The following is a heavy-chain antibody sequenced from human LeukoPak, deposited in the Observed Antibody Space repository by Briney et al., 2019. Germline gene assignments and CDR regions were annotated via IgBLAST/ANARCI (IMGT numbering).Heavy chain of an antibody. J-gene: IGHJ5*02. CDR3: VKDIEAVAGTWWFDP. D-gene: IGHD6-19*01. Sequence: GGSLRLSCSASGFTFSRYAMHWARQAPGKGLEYVSAISSNGGSTYYADSVKGRFTISRDNSKNTLYLQMSSLRAEDTAVYYCVKDIEAVAGTWWFDPWGQGTLVTVSS. V-gene: IGHV3-64D*06. CDR2: ISSNGGST. CDR1: GFTFSRYA.